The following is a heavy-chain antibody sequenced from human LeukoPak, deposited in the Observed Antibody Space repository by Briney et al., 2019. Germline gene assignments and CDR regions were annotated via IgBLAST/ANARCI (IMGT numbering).Heavy chain of an antibody. J-gene: IGHJ3*02. CDR3: ARDRPQYYDGIVGKPAAFDI. D-gene: IGHD3-22*01. CDR2: ISSSGSTI. CDR1: GFTFSNYE. Sequence: PGGSLRLSCAASGFTFSNYEMNWVRQAPGKGLEWVSYISSSGSTIYYADSVKGRFTISRDNAKNSLYLKMNSLRAADTAVYYCARDRPQYYDGIVGKPAAFDIWGQGTMVTVSS. V-gene: IGHV3-48*03.